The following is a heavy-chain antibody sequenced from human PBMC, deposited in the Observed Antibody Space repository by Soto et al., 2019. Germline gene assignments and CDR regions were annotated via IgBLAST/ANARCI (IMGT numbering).Heavy chain of an antibody. Sequence: GGSLRLSCAASGFTFSTYWMSWVRQAPGKGLEWVANIKQDGGEKHYVDSVEGRFTISRDNARNSLYLQMNSLRVEDTGVYYCARALYCLSTDCGVGDYWGQGTLVTVSS. CDR2: IKQDGGEK. J-gene: IGHJ4*02. CDR3: ARALYCLSTDCGVGDY. V-gene: IGHV3-7*05. D-gene: IGHD2-2*01. CDR1: GFTFSTYW.